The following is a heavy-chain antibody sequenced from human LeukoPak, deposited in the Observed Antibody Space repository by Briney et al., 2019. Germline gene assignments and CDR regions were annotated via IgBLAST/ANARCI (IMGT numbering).Heavy chain of an antibody. J-gene: IGHJ4*02. CDR1: GFTFSNYW. CDR3: ARDRSGSY. V-gene: IGHV3-7*01. CDR2: IKQDESEI. D-gene: IGHD1-26*01. Sequence: GGSLRLSCVASGFTFSNYWMSWVRQAPGKGLEWVANIKQDESEIYYVDSVKGRFTISRDNAKNSLYLQMNSLRAEDSAVYYCARDRSGSYWGQGTLVTVSS.